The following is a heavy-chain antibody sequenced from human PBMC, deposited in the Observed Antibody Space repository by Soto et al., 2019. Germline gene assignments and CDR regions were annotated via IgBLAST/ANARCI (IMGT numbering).Heavy chain of an antibody. CDR2: MNPNTGNI. D-gene: IGHD1-26*01. J-gene: IGHJ4*02. CDR3: ARGRIVGAAFDY. CDR1: GYTFTSSD. Sequence: QVQLVQSGAEVKKSGASVKVSCKASGYTFTSSDINWVRQATGQGLEWMGWMNPNTGNIGYTQRFQGRVSMTRNISITTAYMELSGLTSDDTAVYYCARGRIVGAAFDYWGQGTLVTVSS. V-gene: IGHV1-8*01.